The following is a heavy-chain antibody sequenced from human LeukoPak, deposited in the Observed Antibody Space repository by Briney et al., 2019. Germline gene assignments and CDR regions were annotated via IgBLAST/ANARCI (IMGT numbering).Heavy chain of an antibody. D-gene: IGHD3-9*01. CDR2: ISAYNCNT. J-gene: IGHJ6*04. CDR1: GYTFTSYG. Sequence: ASVKVSCKASGYTFTSYGISWVRQAPGQGLEWMGWISAYNCNTNYAQKLQGRVTMTTDTSTSTAYMELRSLRSDDTAVYYCARDRGVRYFDWLSPAYGMDVWGKGTTVTVSS. V-gene: IGHV1-18*04. CDR3: ARDRGVRYFDWLSPAYGMDV.